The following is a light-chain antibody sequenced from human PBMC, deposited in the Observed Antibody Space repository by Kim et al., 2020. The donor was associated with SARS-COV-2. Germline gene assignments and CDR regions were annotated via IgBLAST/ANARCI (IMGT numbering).Light chain of an antibody. CDR2: DVS. Sequence: QSALTQPASVSGSPGQSITISCTGTSSDVGTYDYVSWFKQLPGKAPQLIIYDVSYRPSGISNRLSGSKSGNTASLTISGLQIEDEADYYSSSYTGSTTPFVFGAGTKVSVL. CDR1: SSDVGTYDY. V-gene: IGLV2-14*03. CDR3: SSYTGSTTPFV. J-gene: IGLJ1*01.